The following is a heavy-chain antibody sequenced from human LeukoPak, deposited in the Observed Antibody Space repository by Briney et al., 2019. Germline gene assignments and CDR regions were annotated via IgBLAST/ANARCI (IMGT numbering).Heavy chain of an antibody. CDR3: ARDGTSTDDY. CDR1: GYTFSNSG. Sequence: ASVKVSCKASGYTFSNSGISWVRQAPGQGLEWMGWISGNNDNPNYGQKFQGRSTVTTDSSTSTAYMELRDLRSDDTAVYYCARDGTSTDDYWGQGTLVTVSS. V-gene: IGHV1-18*01. CDR2: ISGNNDNP. J-gene: IGHJ4*02. D-gene: IGHD2-2*01.